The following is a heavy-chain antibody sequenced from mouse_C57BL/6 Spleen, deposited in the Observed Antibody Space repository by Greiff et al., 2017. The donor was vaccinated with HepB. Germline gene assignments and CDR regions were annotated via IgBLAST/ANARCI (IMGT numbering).Heavy chain of an antibody. J-gene: IGHJ3*01. CDR3: ARSGWDEGFAY. D-gene: IGHD4-1*01. V-gene: IGHV1-76*01. CDR2: IYPGSGNT. Sequence: VQLQQSGAELVRPGASVKLSCKASGYTFTDYYINWVKQRPGQGLEWIARIYPGSGNTYYNEKFKGKATLTAEKSSSTAYMQLSSLTSEDSAVYFCARSGWDEGFAYWGQGTLVTVSA. CDR1: GYTFTDYY.